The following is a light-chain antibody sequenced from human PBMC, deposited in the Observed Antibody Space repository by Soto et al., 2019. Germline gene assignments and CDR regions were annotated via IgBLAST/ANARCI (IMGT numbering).Light chain of an antibody. CDR1: QSVSGN. Sequence: EIVMTQSPATLSVSPGERATLSWRASQSVSGNLAWYQQKPGQAPRLLIYAASTRATGIPARFSGSGSGTEFTLAISSPQSEDFAVYYCQQYKNWPPITFGQGTRMEIK. J-gene: IGKJ5*01. CDR3: QQYKNWPPIT. V-gene: IGKV3-15*01. CDR2: AAS.